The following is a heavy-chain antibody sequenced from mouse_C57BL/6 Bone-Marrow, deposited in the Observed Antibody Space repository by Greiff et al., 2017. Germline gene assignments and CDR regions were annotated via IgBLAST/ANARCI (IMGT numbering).Heavy chain of an antibody. CDR3: ARVGTTDY. D-gene: IGHD2-3*01. V-gene: IGHV3-6*01. Sequence: EVKLMESGPGLVKPSQSLSLTCSVTGYSITSGYYWNWIRQFPGNKLEWMGYISYAGSNNYNPSLKNRISITRDTSKNQFFLKLNSVTTEDTATYYCARVGTTDYWGQGTTLTVSS. CDR2: ISYAGSN. J-gene: IGHJ2*01. CDR1: GYSITSGYY.